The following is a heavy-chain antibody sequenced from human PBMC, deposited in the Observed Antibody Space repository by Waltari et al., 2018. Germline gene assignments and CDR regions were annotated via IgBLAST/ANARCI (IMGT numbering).Heavy chain of an antibody. CDR1: GFTFSSYA. D-gene: IGHD3-22*01. V-gene: IGHV3-23*01. CDR3: ARYSSGYYYPNWFDP. CDR2: ISGRGGRT. Sequence: EVQLLESGGGLVQPGGSLRLSCAASGFTFSSYAMSWVRQAPGKGLEWVSAISGRGGRTYYADAVKVRFTISRDNSKNTRYLQMNSLTAEYTAVYYGARYSSGYYYPNWFDPWGQGTLVTVSS. J-gene: IGHJ5*02.